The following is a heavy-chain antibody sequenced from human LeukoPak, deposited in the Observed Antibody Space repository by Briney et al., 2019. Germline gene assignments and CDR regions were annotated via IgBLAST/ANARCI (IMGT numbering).Heavy chain of an antibody. CDR3: ARGKLRFLEWLPVYDY. CDR2: INHSGST. CDR1: GGSISNYY. Sequence: SETLSLTCTVSGGSISNYYWIWIRQPPGKGLEWIGEINHSGSTNYNPSLKSRVTISVDTSKNQFSLKLSSVTAADTAVYYCARGKLRFLEWLPVYDYWGQGTLVTVSS. J-gene: IGHJ4*02. V-gene: IGHV4-34*01. D-gene: IGHD3-3*01.